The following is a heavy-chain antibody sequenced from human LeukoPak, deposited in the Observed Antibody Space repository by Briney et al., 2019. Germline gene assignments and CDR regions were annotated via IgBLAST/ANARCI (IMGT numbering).Heavy chain of an antibody. CDR1: GDSINGYY. D-gene: IGHD5-18*01. Sequence: SETLSLTCSVSGDSINGYYWSWIRQPPGKGLEWIGYIYYSGITNYNPSLKSRLTISLDRSKNQFSLKLNSVTAADTALYYCARAQRGYSFAFDLWGLGTLATVSS. V-gene: IGHV4-59*01. CDR3: ARAQRGYSFAFDL. CDR2: IYYSGIT. J-gene: IGHJ4*02.